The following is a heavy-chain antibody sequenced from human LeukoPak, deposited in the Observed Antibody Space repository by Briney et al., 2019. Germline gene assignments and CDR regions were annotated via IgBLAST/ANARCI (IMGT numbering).Heavy chain of an antibody. V-gene: IGHV1-69*13. CDR1: GGTFSSYA. CDR2: IIPIFGTA. J-gene: IGHJ4*02. D-gene: IGHD5-12*01. Sequence: ASVKVSCKASGGTFSSYAISWVRQAPGRGLEWMGGIIPIFGTANYAQKFQGRVTITADESTSTAYMELSSLRSEDTAVYYCARDGYSGNDGLWGQGTLVTVSS. CDR3: ARDGYSGNDGL.